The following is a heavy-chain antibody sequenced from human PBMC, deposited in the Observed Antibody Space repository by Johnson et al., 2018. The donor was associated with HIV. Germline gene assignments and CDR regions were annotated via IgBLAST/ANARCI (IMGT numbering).Heavy chain of an antibody. J-gene: IGHJ3*02. D-gene: IGHD3-22*01. CDR2: IRYDGSNK. CDR1: GFTFSSYG. CDR3: AKAREYDSTGHDAFDI. V-gene: IGHV3-30*02. Sequence: VQLVESGGGVVQPGGSLRLSCAASGFTFSSYGMHWVRQAPGKGLEWVAFIRYDGSNKYYADSVKGRFPISRDNSKNTLYLQMNSLRAEDTAVYYCAKAREYDSTGHDAFDIWGQGTMVTVSS.